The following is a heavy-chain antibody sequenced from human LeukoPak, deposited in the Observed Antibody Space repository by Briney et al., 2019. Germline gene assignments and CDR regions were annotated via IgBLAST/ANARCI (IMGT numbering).Heavy chain of an antibody. D-gene: IGHD1-14*01. CDR1: GFTFSSSG. CDR2: ISSNGGST. J-gene: IGHJ4*02. CDR3: VKPQPGGGFDY. V-gene: IGHV3-64D*09. Sequence: GGSLRLSCAASGFTFSSSGMHWVRQAPGKGLEYVSAISSNGGSTYYADSVKGRFTISRDNSKNTLYLQMSSLRAEDTAVYYCVKPQPGGGFDYWGQGTLVTVSS.